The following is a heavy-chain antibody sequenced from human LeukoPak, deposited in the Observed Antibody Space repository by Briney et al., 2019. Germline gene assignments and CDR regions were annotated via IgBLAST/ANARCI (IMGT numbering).Heavy chain of an antibody. D-gene: IGHD5-12*01. Sequence: PGGSLRLSCAASGFIFSDYYMSWIRQVPGKGLEWVSYTSSSGGATYYAGFVKGRFTVSRDNAQNSLSPQMNSLRVEDTAVYYCARDRQVHTSVDSVEYWGQGALVTVSS. CDR3: ARDRQVHTSVDSVEY. V-gene: IGHV3-11*01. CDR1: GFIFSDYY. CDR2: TSSSGGAT. J-gene: IGHJ4*02.